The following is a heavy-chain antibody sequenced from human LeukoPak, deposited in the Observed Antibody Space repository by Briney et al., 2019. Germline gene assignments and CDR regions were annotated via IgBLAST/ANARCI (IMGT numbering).Heavy chain of an antibody. CDR1: GFTFSSHG. V-gene: IGHV3-33*01. Sequence: GGSLRLSCAASGFTFSSHGMHWVRQAPGKGLEWVAVIWYDGSNKYYADSVKGRFTISRDNSKNTLYLQMNSLRAEDTAVYYCARCPPPFTVTTPDLDYWGQGTLVTVSS. CDR3: ARCPPPFTVTTPDLDY. J-gene: IGHJ4*02. CDR2: IWYDGSNK. D-gene: IGHD4-17*01.